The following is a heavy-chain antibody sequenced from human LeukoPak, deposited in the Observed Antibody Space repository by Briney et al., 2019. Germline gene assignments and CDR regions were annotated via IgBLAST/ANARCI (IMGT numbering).Heavy chain of an antibody. Sequence: GASVKVSCKASGSTFSSYAISWVRQAPGQGLEWMGGIIPIFGTANYAQKFQGRVTITADESTSTAYMELSSLRSEDTAVYYCARVALSFGELWRPFDYWGQGTLVTVSS. V-gene: IGHV1-69*13. CDR2: IIPIFGTA. D-gene: IGHD3-10*01. CDR1: GSTFSSYA. J-gene: IGHJ4*02. CDR3: ARVALSFGELWRPFDY.